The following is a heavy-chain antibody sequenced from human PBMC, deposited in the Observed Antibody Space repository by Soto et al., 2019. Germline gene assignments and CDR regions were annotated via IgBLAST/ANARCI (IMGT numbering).Heavy chain of an antibody. J-gene: IGHJ4*02. CDR3: ARHNEWLWAFGY. Sequence: ASVKVSCKASGYTFTSYAMHWVRQAPGQRLEWMGWINAGNGNTKYSQKFQGRVTITRDTSASTAYMELSSLRSEDMAVYYCARHNEWLWAFGYWGQGTLVTVSS. D-gene: IGHD3-3*01. V-gene: IGHV1-3*01. CDR1: GYTFTSYA. CDR2: INAGNGNT.